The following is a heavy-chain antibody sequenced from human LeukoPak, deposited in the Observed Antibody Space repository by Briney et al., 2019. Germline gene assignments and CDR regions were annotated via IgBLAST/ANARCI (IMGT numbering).Heavy chain of an antibody. CDR2: IYYSGST. CDR3: ASQSRYSLLTHYYMDV. V-gene: IGHV4-30-4*08. J-gene: IGHJ6*03. Sequence: PSETLSLTCTVSGGSISSSSYYWSWIRQPPGKGLEWIGYIYYSGSTYYNPSLKSRVTISVDTSKNQFSLKLSSVTAADTAVYYCASQSRYSLLTHYYMDVWGKGTTVTVSS. D-gene: IGHD5-18*01. CDR1: GGSISSSSYY.